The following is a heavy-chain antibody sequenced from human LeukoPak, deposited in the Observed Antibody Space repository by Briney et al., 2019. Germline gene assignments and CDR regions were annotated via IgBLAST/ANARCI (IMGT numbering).Heavy chain of an antibody. CDR1: GFSLSRNG. D-gene: IGHD1-1*01. CDR3: AKDGRVHYYYYMDV. Sequence: GGSLRLSCATSGFSLSRNGMHWVRQAPGQGLEWVAFILSDGSYEYYADSVKGRFTISRDNSKNTLYLQMNSLRAEDTAVYYCAKDGRVHYYYYMDVWGKGTTVTVSS. V-gene: IGHV3-30*02. CDR2: ILSDGSYE. J-gene: IGHJ6*03.